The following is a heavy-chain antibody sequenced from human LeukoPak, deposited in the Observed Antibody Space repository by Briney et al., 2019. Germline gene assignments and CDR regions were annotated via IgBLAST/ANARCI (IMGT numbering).Heavy chain of an antibody. CDR2: MNPNSGNT. CDR1: GFTFTSYD. V-gene: IGHV1-8*01. D-gene: IGHD3-10*01. CDR3: ARGPTLVRGVIMPDSVGGMDV. J-gene: IGHJ6*02. Sequence: ASVKVSCKASGFTFTSYDINWVRQAPGQGLEWMGWMNPNSGNTRYAQKVQGRVTMTRDTSISTAYMELSSLRSEDTAVYYCARGPTLVRGVIMPDSVGGMDVWGQGTTVTVSS.